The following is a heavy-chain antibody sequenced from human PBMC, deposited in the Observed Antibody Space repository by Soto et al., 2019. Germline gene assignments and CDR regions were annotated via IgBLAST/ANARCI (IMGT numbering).Heavy chain of an antibody. V-gene: IGHV1-18*01. J-gene: IGHJ6*02. CDR3: VMVDNYVTPTPQDV. CDR1: GYIFVNYG. D-gene: IGHD3-16*01. CDR2: ISPYTGNT. Sequence: QVQLVQSGDEVKKPGASVKVSCKASGYIFVNYGIAWVRQAPGQGLEWMGWISPYTGNTHSATQVQGRLTMTTDTAPSTAYRDLGSLTSADTAVYYCVMVDNYVTPTPQDVWGQGTTVTVSS.